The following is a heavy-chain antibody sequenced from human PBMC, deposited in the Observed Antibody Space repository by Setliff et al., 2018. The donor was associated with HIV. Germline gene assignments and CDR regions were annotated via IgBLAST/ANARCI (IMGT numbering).Heavy chain of an antibody. D-gene: IGHD3-16*01. Sequence: GESLKISCAASGFTYGSYWMSWVRQTPGRGLEWVASIRGNGNEVYYLTSVKGRFTISRDNAKNSLYLQMNRLRVEDTAVYYCARAYVSEWIQVWFDYWGQGTLVTVSS. CDR2: IRGNGNEV. CDR3: ARAYVSEWIQVWFDY. V-gene: IGHV3-7*03. J-gene: IGHJ4*02. CDR1: GFTYGSYW.